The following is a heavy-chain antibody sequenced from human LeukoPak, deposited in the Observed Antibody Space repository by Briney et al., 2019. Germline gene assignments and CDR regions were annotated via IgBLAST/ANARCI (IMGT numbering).Heavy chain of an antibody. CDR2: INPNSGGT. D-gene: IGHD3-22*01. Sequence: ASVKVSCKASGYTFTGYYMHWVRQAPGQGLEWMGWINPNSGGTNYAQKFQGRVTMTRDTSISTSYMELSRLRSDDTAVYYCARREKIIEYYYDSSGYHFDYWGQGTLVTVSS. CDR3: ARREKIIEYYYDSSGYHFDY. CDR1: GYTFTGYY. V-gene: IGHV1-2*02. J-gene: IGHJ4*02.